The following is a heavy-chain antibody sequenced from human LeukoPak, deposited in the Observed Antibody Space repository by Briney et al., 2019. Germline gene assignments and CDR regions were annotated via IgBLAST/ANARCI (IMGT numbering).Heavy chain of an antibody. CDR1: GFTFSSYT. CDR3: ARGDSVVTAAY. CDR2: IPSSSSSK. D-gene: IGHD2-21*02. J-gene: IGHJ4*02. V-gene: IGHV3-21*04. Sequence: GGSLRLSCVASGFTFSSYTMNWVRQAPEKGLEWVSSIPSSSSSKYYADSVKGRFTISRDNSKNTLYLQMNSLRAEDTAVYYCARGDSVVTAAYWGQGTLVTVSS.